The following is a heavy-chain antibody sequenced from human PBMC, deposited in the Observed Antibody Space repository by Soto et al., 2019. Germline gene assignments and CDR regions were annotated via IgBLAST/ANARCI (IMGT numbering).Heavy chain of an antibody. J-gene: IGHJ6*02. CDR3: ARLGGYCVSTNCYGYYGIDV. D-gene: IGHD2-2*01. V-gene: IGHV4-34*01. CDR1: GGSFSETY. CDR2: INHNTNT. Sequence: SGTPSLTFAVHGGSFSETYWNWFRQPPGKGLEWIGEINHNTNTIYNPSLTSRVTISVDTSKNHFSLKLTSVTAADTAVYYCARLGGYCVSTNCYGYYGIDVWGQGTTVIVSS.